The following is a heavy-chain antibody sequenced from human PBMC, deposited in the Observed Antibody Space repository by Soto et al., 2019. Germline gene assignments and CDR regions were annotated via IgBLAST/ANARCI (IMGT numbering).Heavy chain of an antibody. D-gene: IGHD2-21*02. CDR3: ARSSYCGGDCYSEFADPLDY. Sequence: GESLKISCKGSGYSFTSYWIGWVRQMPGKGLEWMGIIYPGDSDTRYSPSFQGQVTISADKSISTAYLQWSNLKASDTAMYYCARSSYCGGDCYSEFADPLDYWGQGTLVTVSS. V-gene: IGHV5-51*01. CDR1: GYSFTSYW. CDR2: IYPGDSDT. J-gene: IGHJ4*02.